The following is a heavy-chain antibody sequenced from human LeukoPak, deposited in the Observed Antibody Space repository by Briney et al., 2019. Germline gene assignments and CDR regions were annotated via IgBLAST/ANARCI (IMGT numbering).Heavy chain of an antibody. CDR1: GGSISGYY. D-gene: IGHD6-19*01. Sequence: PSETLSLTCTVSGGSISGYYWSWIRQPPGKGLEWIGYMYNRGSTIYNPSLKSRVTISTDTSKNQFSLRLTSVTAADTAVYYCARAEKAVTGTLDSWGQGTLITVSS. CDR3: ARAEKAVTGTLDS. J-gene: IGHJ4*02. V-gene: IGHV4-59*01. CDR2: MYNRGST.